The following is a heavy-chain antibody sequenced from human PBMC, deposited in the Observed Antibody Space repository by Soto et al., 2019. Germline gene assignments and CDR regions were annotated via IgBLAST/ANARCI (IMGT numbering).Heavy chain of an antibody. J-gene: IGHJ6*03. CDR3: ARRQSSGWHAGGGSYYMDV. CDR1: GYTFTSYG. D-gene: IGHD6-19*01. V-gene: IGHV1-18*01. Sequence: QVQLVQSGAEVKKPGASVKVSCKASGYTFTSYGISWVRQAPGQGLEWMGWISAYNGNTNDAQKLQGRVTMTTDTSTSTAYMGLRSLRSDDTAVYYCARRQSSGWHAGGGSYYMDVWGKGTTVTVSS. CDR2: ISAYNGNT.